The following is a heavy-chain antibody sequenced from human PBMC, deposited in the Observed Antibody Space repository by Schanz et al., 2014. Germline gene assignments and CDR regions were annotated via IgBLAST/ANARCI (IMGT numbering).Heavy chain of an antibody. J-gene: IGHJ5*02. CDR1: GFSFNTFA. V-gene: IGHV3-23*04. CDR3: ANLDGVSISTFS. CDR2: ISGSGIST. Sequence: EVQLVESGGGFVQPGGSLRLSCAASGFSFNTFAMNWVRQAPGKGLEWVSTISGSGISTYYVDSVKGRFTISRDNSKNTLYLQMNSLTAEDTALYYCANLDGVSISTFSWGPGTLVTVSS. D-gene: IGHD3-9*01.